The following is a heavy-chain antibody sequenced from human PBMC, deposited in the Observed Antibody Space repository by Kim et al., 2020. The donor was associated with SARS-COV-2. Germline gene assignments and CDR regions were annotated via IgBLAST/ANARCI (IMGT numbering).Heavy chain of an antibody. CDR2: INTNTANP. D-gene: IGHD6-6*01. CDR1: GYTFTSYA. CDR3: ARDSSSFELCYYYYYMDV. V-gene: IGHV7-4-1*02. J-gene: IGHJ6*03. Sequence: ASVKVSCKASGYTFTSYAMNWGRQAPGQGLEWMGCINTNTANPTYAEGFTGRFVFSLDTSVSTAYLHISSLTAEDAAVYYFARDSSSFELCYYYYYMDVW.